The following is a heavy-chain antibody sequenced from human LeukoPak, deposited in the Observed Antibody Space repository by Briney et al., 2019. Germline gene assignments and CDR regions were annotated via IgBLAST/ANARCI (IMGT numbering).Heavy chain of an antibody. J-gene: IGHJ4*02. V-gene: IGHV4-59*01. D-gene: IGHD3-22*01. CDR3: ARVGGYYDNSGYGTFDF. Sequence: PSETLSLTCTVSGGSISSYYWTWIRQPPGKGLEWIGNIYYSGSTNYNPTLESRVTISVDVSKNQFSLRLSSVTAADTAVYYCARVGGYYDNSGYGTFDFWGQGTLATVSS. CDR2: IYYSGST. CDR1: GGSISSYY.